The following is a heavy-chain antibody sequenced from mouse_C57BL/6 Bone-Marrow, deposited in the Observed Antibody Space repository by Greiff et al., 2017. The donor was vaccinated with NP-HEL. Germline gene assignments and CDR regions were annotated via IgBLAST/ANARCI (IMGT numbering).Heavy chain of an antibody. J-gene: IGHJ3*01. CDR1: GYTFTSYW. D-gene: IGHD2-4*01. CDR2: IDPSDSYT. V-gene: IGHV1-59*01. Sequence: VKLQQPGAELVRPGTSVKLSCKASGYTFTSYWMHWVKQRPGQGLEWIGVIDPSDSYTNYNQKFKGKATLTVDTSSSTAYMQLSSLTSEDSAVYYCAREKIYYDYYVFAYWGQGTLVTVSA. CDR3: AREKIYYDYYVFAY.